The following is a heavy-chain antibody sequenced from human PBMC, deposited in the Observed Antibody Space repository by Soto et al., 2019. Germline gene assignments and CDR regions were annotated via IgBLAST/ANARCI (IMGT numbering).Heavy chain of an antibody. J-gene: IGHJ6*02. D-gene: IGHD4-17*01. Sequence: QVQLQQSGPRLVKPSETLSLTCTVSSGPDRSHNWCWIRQPPGRGLELIGYVYYTGDTAYNPSLRSRVSISADTSTNDISLTLSSVTAADTAVYYCVRQGIDYLHGLVDVWGQGTTVSVSS. V-gene: IGHV4-59*08. CDR3: VRQGIDYLHGLVDV. CDR1: SGPDRSHN. CDR2: VYYTGDT.